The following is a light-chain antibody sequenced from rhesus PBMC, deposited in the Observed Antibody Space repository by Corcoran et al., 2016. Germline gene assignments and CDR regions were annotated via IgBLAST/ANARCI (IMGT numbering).Light chain of an antibody. V-gene: IGKV1-74*01. CDR1: ENVNKY. CDR2: KAS. CDR3: QHNYGTPPA. J-gene: IGKJ1*01. Sequence: DIQMTQSPSSLSASVGDRVTITCRTSENVNKYLNWYQQKPGKAPKLLIYKASTLQSGVPSRFSGSGSGTDYTFTISSLQSEDVATYYCQHNYGTPPAFGQRTKVEIK.